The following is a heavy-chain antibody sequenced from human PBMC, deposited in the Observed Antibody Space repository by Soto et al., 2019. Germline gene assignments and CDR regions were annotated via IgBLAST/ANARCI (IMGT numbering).Heavy chain of an antibody. V-gene: IGHV3-11*01. CDR1: GFTFSDYY. Sequence: GGSLRLSCAASGFTFSDYYMSWIRQAPGKGLEWVSYISSGGSTIYYADSVKGRFTISRDNSKITLHLQMNSLRAEDKAVYYCARDFYGMDVWGQGTTVTVSS. J-gene: IGHJ6*02. CDR3: ARDFYGMDV. CDR2: ISSGGSTI.